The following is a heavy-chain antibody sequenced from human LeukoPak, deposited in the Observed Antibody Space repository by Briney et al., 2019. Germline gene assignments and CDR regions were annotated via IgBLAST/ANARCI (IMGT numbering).Heavy chain of an antibody. V-gene: IGHV3-21*01. CDR1: GFTFSSYW. CDR3: ARGYGDYLPYYYMDV. J-gene: IGHJ6*03. Sequence: GGSLRLSCAASGFTFSSYWMHWVRQAPGKGLEWVSSISSSSSYIYYADSLKGRFTISRDNAKNSLYLQMNSLRAEDTAVYYCARGYGDYLPYYYMDVWGKGTTVTVSS. D-gene: IGHD4-17*01. CDR2: ISSSSSYI.